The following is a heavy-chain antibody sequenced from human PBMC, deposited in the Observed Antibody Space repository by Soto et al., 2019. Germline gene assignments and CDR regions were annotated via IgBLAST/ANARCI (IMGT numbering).Heavy chain of an antibody. CDR2: VSGSGGST. V-gene: IGHV3-23*01. CDR1: GFTFSSYA. J-gene: IGHJ6*04. CDR3: AKFCIIAYYYDSSGYYNGLDV. Sequence: AGGSLRLSCAASGFTFSSYAMSWVRHAPGKGLEWVSAVSGSGGSTYYADSVKGRFTISRDNSKNTLYLQMKSLRAEDTAVYYFAKFCIIAYYYDSSGYYNGLDVGGKGTTVTVSS. D-gene: IGHD3-22*01.